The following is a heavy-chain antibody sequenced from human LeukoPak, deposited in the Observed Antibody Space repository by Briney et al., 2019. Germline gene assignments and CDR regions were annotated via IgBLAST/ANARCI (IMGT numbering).Heavy chain of an antibody. Sequence: GGSLRLSCTASGFSFSGHWMHWARQAPGKGLVWVSRINSDGSSTSYADSVKGRFTISRDNAKNTLYLQMNSLRAEDTAVYYCARDHTASACFDYWGQGTLVTVSS. D-gene: IGHD5-18*01. CDR1: GFSFSGHW. J-gene: IGHJ4*02. V-gene: IGHV3-74*01. CDR2: INSDGSST. CDR3: ARDHTASACFDY.